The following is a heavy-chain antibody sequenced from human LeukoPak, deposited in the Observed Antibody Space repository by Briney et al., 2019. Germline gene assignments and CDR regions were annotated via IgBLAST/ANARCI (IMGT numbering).Heavy chain of an antibody. Sequence: PGGSLRLSCAASGFTFSSYGMHWVRQAPGKGLEWVAVIWYDGSNKYYADSVKGRFTISRDNSKNTLYLQMNSLRAEDTAVYYCARERVSDSSGSYYYYYYYGMDVWGQGTTVTVSS. J-gene: IGHJ6*02. CDR3: ARERVSDSSGSYYYYYYYGMDV. V-gene: IGHV3-33*01. CDR1: GFTFSSYG. D-gene: IGHD3-10*01. CDR2: IWYDGSNK.